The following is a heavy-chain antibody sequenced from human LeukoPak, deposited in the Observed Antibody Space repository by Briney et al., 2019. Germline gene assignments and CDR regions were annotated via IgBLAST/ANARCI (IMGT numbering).Heavy chain of an antibody. D-gene: IGHD6-13*01. Sequence: SETLSLTCAVSGYSISSGYYWGWIRQPPGKGLDWIGSIYHSGSTYYNPSLKSRVTISVDTSKNQFSLKLSSVTAADTAVYYCARLAEAGTFYFDYWGQGTLVTVSS. CDR3: ARLAEAGTFYFDY. V-gene: IGHV4-38-2*01. CDR1: GYSISSGYY. CDR2: IYHSGST. J-gene: IGHJ4*02.